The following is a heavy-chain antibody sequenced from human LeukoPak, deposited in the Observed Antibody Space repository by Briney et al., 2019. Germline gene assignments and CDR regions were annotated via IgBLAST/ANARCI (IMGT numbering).Heavy chain of an antibody. J-gene: IGHJ4*02. CDR2: IIPIFGTA. V-gene: IGHV1-69*13. Sequence: GASVKVSCKASGGTFSSYAISWVRQAPGQGLEWMGGIIPIFGTASYAQKFQGRVTITADESTSTAYMELSSLRSEDTAVYYCCISASCSGGSCGFDYWGQGTLVTVSS. CDR1: GGTFSSYA. D-gene: IGHD2-15*01. CDR3: CISASCSGGSCGFDY.